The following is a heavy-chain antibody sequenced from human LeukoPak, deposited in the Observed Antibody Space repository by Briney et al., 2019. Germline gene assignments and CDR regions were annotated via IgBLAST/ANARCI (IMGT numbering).Heavy chain of an antibody. Sequence: ASETLSLTCVVYGGSFSGYYWSWIRQPPGKGLEWIGEINHSGSTNYNPSLKSRVTISVDTSKNQFSLKLSSVTAADTAVYYCARAFPSNIVVVPAAIAPYYFDYWGQGTLVTVSS. CDR2: INHSGST. CDR1: GGSFSGYY. CDR3: ARAFPSNIVVVPAAIAPYYFDY. V-gene: IGHV4-34*01. D-gene: IGHD2-2*01. J-gene: IGHJ4*02.